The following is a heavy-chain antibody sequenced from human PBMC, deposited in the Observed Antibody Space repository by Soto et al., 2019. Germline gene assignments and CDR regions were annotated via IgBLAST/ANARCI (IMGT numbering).Heavy chain of an antibody. V-gene: IGHV3-23*01. CDR2: ISGSGGST. CDR3: AKKDCSGGSCYSGYYYGMDV. CDR1: GFTFSSYA. J-gene: IGHJ6*02. Sequence: GGSLRLSCAASGFTFSSYAMSWVRQAPGKGLEWVSAISGSGGSTYYADSVKGRFTISRDNSKNTLYLQMNSLRAEDTAVYYCAKKDCSGGSCYSGYYYGMDVWGQGTTVTVSS. D-gene: IGHD2-15*01.